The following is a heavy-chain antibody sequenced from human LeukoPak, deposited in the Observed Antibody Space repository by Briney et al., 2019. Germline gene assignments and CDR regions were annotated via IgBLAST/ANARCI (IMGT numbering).Heavy chain of an antibody. D-gene: IGHD3-9*01. CDR1: GGSFSGYY. Sequence: SEPLSLTWAVYGGSFSGYYWSLIRQPPGEGLGLIGEINHSGSTNYNPSLKSRVTISVDTSKNQFSLKLSSVTAADTAVYYCAGSTYYDILTGYSLFDYWGQGTLVTVSS. CDR3: AGSTYYDILTGYSLFDY. V-gene: IGHV4-34*01. CDR2: INHSGST. J-gene: IGHJ4*02.